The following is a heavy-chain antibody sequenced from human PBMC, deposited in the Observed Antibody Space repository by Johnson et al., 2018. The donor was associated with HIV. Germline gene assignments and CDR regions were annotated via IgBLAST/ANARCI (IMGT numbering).Heavy chain of an antibody. CDR3: AKDPSAFVGPDDAFDI. V-gene: IGHV3-23*04. Sequence: VKLVESGGGLVQPGGSLRLSCAASGFTFSSYWMSWVRQAPGKGLEWVSAISGSGGSTYYADSVKGRFTISRDNSKNTLYLQMNSLSAEDTAVYYCAKDPSAFVGPDDAFDIWGQGTMVTVSS. CDR1: GFTFSSYW. D-gene: IGHD2-15*01. CDR2: ISGSGGST. J-gene: IGHJ3*02.